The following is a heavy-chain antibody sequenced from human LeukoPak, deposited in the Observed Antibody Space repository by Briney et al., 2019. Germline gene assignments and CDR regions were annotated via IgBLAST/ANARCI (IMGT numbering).Heavy chain of an antibody. J-gene: IGHJ6*03. CDR1: GFTFSSYS. CDR2: ISSSSSYI. D-gene: IGHD2-2*01. CDR3: ARDGSCSSTSCPYYYYYYYMDV. V-gene: IGHV3-21*01. Sequence: PGGSLRLSCAASGFTFSSYSMNWVRQAPGKGLEWISSISSSSSYIYYADSVKGRFTISRDNAKNSLYLQMNSLRAEDTAVYYCARDGSCSSTSCPYYYYYYYMDVWGKGTTVTVSS.